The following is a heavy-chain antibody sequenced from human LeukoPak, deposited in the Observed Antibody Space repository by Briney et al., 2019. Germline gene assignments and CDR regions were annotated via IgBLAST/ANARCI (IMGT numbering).Heavy chain of an antibody. D-gene: IGHD3-10*01. J-gene: IGHJ5*02. Sequence: ASVKVSCKASGYTFTSYYMHWVRQAPGQGLEWMGWISAYNGNTNYAQKLQGRVTMTTDTSTSTAYMELRSLRSDDTAVYYCARDPLYYGSGSYYNELSWFDPWGQGTLVTVSS. V-gene: IGHV1-18*04. CDR1: GYTFTSYY. CDR2: ISAYNGNT. CDR3: ARDPLYYGSGSYYNELSWFDP.